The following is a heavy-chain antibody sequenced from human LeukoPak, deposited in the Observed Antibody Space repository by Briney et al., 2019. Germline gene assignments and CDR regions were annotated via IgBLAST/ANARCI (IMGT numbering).Heavy chain of an antibody. CDR3: ARYETSNSGYVLDY. CDR1: GGSFSGYY. J-gene: IGHJ4*02. CDR2: INHSGST. D-gene: IGHD5-12*01. Sequence: SETLSLTCAVYGGSFSGYYWSWIRQPPGKGLEWIGEINHSGSTNYNPSLKSRVTISVDTSKNQFSLKLSSVTAADTAVYYCARYETSNSGYVLDYWGQGTLVTVSS. V-gene: IGHV4-34*01.